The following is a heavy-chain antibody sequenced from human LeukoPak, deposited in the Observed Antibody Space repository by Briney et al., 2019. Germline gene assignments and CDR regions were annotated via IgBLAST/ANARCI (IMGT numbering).Heavy chain of an antibody. CDR1: GFTFSSYG. J-gene: IGHJ4*02. Sequence: GGSLRLPCAASGFTFSSYGMHWVRQAPGKGLEWVAVIWYDGSNKYYADSVKGRFTISRDNSKNTLYLQMNSLRAEDTAVYYCARQLNDGPIDYWGQGTLVTVSS. CDR2: IWYDGSNK. CDR3: ARQLNDGPIDY. V-gene: IGHV3-33*01. D-gene: IGHD1-1*01.